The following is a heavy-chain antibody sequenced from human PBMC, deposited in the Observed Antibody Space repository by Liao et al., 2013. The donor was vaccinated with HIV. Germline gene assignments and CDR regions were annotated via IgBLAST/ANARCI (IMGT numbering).Heavy chain of an antibody. J-gene: IGHJ4*02. Sequence: QVQLQESGPGLVKPSQTLSLTCNVSGGSISSGDYYWSWIRQPPGKDLEWLGYIYYSGSTYYNPSLKSRLTISIDSSKNQFSMDLRSVTAADTALYFVARVGGRLRYYFDSWGQGTLVTVSS. V-gene: IGHV4-30-4*08. CDR3: ARVGGRLRYYFDS. CDR2: IYYSGST. D-gene: IGHD3-16*01. CDR1: GGSISSGDYY.